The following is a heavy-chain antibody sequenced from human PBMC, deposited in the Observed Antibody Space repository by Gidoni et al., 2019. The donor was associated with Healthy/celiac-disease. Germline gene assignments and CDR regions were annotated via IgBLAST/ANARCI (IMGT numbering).Heavy chain of an antibody. CDR2: ISYDGSNK. J-gene: IGHJ4*02. D-gene: IGHD5-18*01. Sequence: QVQLVESGGGVVQPGRSLRLSCAASGFSFSSYGMHWVRQAPGKGLEWVAVISYDGSNKYYADSVKGRFTISRDNSKNTLYLQMNSLRAEDTAVYYCARGRSGYSYGGTEYFDYWGQGTLVTVSS. CDR3: ARGRSGYSYGGTEYFDY. CDR1: GFSFSSYG. V-gene: IGHV3-30*03.